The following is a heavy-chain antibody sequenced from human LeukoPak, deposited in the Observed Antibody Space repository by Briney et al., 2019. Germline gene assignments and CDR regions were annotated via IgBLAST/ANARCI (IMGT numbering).Heavy chain of an antibody. CDR1: GFTFSSYW. Sequence: PGGSLRLSCAASGFTFSSYWMHWVRQAPGEGLVWVSRINSDGSSTSYADSVKGRFTISRDNAKNSLYLQMNSLRAEDTAVYYCARDSSSDFDYWGQGTLVTVSS. V-gene: IGHV3-74*01. CDR2: INSDGSST. D-gene: IGHD3-22*01. J-gene: IGHJ4*02. CDR3: ARDSSSDFDY.